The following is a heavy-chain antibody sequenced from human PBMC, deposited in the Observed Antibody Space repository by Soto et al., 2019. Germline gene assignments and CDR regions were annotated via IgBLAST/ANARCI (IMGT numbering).Heavy chain of an antibody. D-gene: IGHD3-10*01. CDR2: INYSGST. V-gene: IGHV4-59*08. CDR1: GGTISDYD. Sequence: SETMCVTCTVAGGTISDYDWSWIRKPPGKGLEWIGYINYSGSTNYNPSLKSRVTISVDTSKNQFSLKLNSMTAADTAVYYCARHNYGSGSTYFDYWGQGTLVTVSS. CDR3: ARHNYGSGSTYFDY. J-gene: IGHJ4*02.